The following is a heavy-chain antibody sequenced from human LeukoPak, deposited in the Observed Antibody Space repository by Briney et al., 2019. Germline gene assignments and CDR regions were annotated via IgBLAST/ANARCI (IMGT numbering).Heavy chain of an antibody. D-gene: IGHD5-18*01. Sequence: PSETLSLTCTVSGGSISSSSYYWGWIRQPPGKGLEWIGSIYYSGSTYYNPSLKSRVTISVDTSKNQFSLKLSSVTAADTAVYYCARHHFTYLFHYSYGLDYWGQGTLVTVSS. CDR2: IYYSGST. V-gene: IGHV4-39*01. CDR1: GGSISSSSYY. CDR3: ARHHFTYLFHYSYGLDY. J-gene: IGHJ4*02.